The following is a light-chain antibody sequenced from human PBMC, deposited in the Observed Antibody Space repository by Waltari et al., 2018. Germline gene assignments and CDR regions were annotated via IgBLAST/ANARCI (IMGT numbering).Light chain of an antibody. J-gene: IGLJ2*01. CDR1: NSDIGAGHD. CDR2: GNN. Sequence: QSVLTQPPSVSGAPGQRVTISCTGSNSDIGAGHDVQWYQEFPGTAPKLPIYGNNNRPSGVPDRFAGSKSGTSASLAITVRRAEDEADYYCQSFDISLSGGVVFGGGTKVTVL. CDR3: QSFDISLSGGVV. V-gene: IGLV1-40*01.